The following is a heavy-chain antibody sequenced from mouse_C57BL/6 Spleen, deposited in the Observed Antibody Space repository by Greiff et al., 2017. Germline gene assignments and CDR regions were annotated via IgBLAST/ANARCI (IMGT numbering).Heavy chain of an antibody. CDR2: INYDGSST. D-gene: IGHD2-3*01. J-gene: IGHJ4*01. CDR3: ARAGDGSYAMDY. Sequence: EVKVVESEGGLVQPGSSMKLSCTASGFTFSDYYMAWVRQVPEKGLEWVANINYDGSSTYYLDSLKSRFIISRDNAKNILYLQMSSLKSEDTATYYCARAGDGSYAMDYWGQGTSVTVSS. V-gene: IGHV5-16*01. CDR1: GFTFSDYY.